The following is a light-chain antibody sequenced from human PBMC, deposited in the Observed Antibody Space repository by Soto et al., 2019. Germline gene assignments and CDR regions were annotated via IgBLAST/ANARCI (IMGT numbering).Light chain of an antibody. Sequence: QSALTQPASVSGSPGQSITISCTGTSIDVGGYNYASWYQHHPGKAPKLMIYGVTNRPSGVSIRFSGSKSGNTASLTISGLQPEDEADYYCTSYIHRRTLVVFGGGTKLTVL. CDR2: GVT. CDR3: TSYIHRRTLVV. V-gene: IGLV2-14*01. J-gene: IGLJ2*01. CDR1: SIDVGGYNY.